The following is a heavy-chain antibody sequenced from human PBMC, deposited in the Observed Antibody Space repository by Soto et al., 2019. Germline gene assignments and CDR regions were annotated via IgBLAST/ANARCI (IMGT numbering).Heavy chain of an antibody. CDR1: GGSISSYY. D-gene: IGHD6-13*01. J-gene: IGHJ6*04. CDR3: ARGWAAAGHYYYYGMDV. CDR2: IYYSGST. V-gene: IGHV4-59*01. Sequence: SETLSLTCTVSGGSISSYYWSWIRQPPGKGLEWIGYIYYSGSTNYNPSLKSRVTISVDTSKNQFSLKLSSVTAADTAVYYCARGWAAAGHYYYYGMDVWGEGTTVTVSS.